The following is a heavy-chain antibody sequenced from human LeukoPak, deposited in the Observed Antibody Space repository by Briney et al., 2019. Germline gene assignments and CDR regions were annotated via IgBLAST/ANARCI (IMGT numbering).Heavy chain of an antibody. Sequence: PGGSLRLSCAASGFTFSTYWMTRVRQAPGKGLEWVAYIKEDGSMTRSIDSVKGRFTISRDNAKSSLYLQMNSLRDEDTAVYYCVRDIGWFRFDHWGREPWSPSPQ. CDR3: VRDIGWFRFDH. CDR2: IKEDGSMT. V-gene: IGHV3-7*03. CDR1: GFTFSTYW. D-gene: IGHD6-19*01. J-gene: IGHJ4*02.